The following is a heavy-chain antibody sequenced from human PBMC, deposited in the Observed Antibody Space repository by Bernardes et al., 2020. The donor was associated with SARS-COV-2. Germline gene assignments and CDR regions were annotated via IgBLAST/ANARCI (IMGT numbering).Heavy chain of an antibody. Sequence: SVKVPCKASGFTFTSSAMQWVRQARGQRLEWIGWIVVGSGNTNYAQKFQERVTITRDMSTSTAYMELSSLRSEDTAVYYCAADLGYCGGDCFDYWGQGTLVTVSS. V-gene: IGHV1-58*02. CDR2: IVVGSGNT. D-gene: IGHD2-21*01. CDR1: GFTFTSSA. CDR3: AADLGYCGGDCFDY. J-gene: IGHJ4*02.